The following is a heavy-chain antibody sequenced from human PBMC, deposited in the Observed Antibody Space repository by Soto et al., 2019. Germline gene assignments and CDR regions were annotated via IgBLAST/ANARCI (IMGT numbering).Heavy chain of an antibody. CDR1: GFTFSDYA. V-gene: IGHV3-23*01. Sequence: GGSLRLSCAASGFTFSDYAMSWVRQAPGKGLEWVSTISGSGGSPYHADYVKGRFTISRDNSKNTLYLQMNSLRVEDTAVYYCAKGLHMRRTAPDPSNYYYGMDVWGQGTTVTVSS. J-gene: IGHJ6*02. D-gene: IGHD2-2*01. CDR2: ISGSGGSP. CDR3: AKGLHMRRTAPDPSNYYYGMDV.